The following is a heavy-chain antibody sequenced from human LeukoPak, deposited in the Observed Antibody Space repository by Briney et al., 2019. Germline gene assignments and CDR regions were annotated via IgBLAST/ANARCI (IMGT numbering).Heavy chain of an antibody. D-gene: IGHD6-13*01. V-gene: IGHV3-23*01. CDR1: GFTVSSNY. J-gene: IGHJ4*02. CDR3: AKDEFERAAGHFD. Sequence: GGSLRLSCAASGFTVSSNYMSWVRQAPGKGLEWVSAISGSGGSTYYADSVKGRFTISRDNSKNTLYLQMNSLRAEDTAVYYCAKDEFERAAGHFDWSQGTLVTVSS. CDR2: ISGSGGST.